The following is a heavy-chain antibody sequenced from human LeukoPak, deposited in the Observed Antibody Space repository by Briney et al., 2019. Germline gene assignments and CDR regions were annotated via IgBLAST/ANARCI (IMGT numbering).Heavy chain of an antibody. J-gene: IGHJ4*02. Sequence: PGGALTLSCAASGFTFSSYAMSWVRQAPGKGLEWVSAITGSGGSTYYADSVNGQFTIPRHNSKNTLYLQMNSLRAEDTAVYYCAKGAYSSSWYNCWGQGTLVTVSS. CDR2: ITGSGGST. CDR3: AKGAYSSSWYNC. CDR1: GFTFSSYA. D-gene: IGHD6-13*01. V-gene: IGHV3-23*01.